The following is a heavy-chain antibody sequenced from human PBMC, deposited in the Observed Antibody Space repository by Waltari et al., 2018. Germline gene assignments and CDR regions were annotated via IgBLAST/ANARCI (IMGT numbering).Heavy chain of an antibody. V-gene: IGHV1-2*02. D-gene: IGHD3-10*01. CDR2: INPNSGGT. CDR1: GYTFTGYY. CDR3: ARVNYYGSGRGTIDY. J-gene: IGHJ4*02. Sequence: QVQLVQSGAEVKKPGASVKVSCEASGYTFTGYYMHWVRQAPGQGLEWMGWINPNSGGTNYAQKFQGRVTMTRDTSISTAYMELSRLRSDDTAVYYCARVNYYGSGRGTIDYWGQGTLVTVSS.